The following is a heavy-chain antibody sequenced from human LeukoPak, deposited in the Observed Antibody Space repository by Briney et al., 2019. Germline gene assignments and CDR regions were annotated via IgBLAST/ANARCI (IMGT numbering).Heavy chain of an antibody. J-gene: IGHJ6*03. D-gene: IGHD5-24*01. CDR2: MNPKSGAT. V-gene: IGHV1-2*02. CDR3: ARDRDGFSSDNYMDV. Sequence: GASVKVSCKTSGYRFTGYYLHWVRQAPGQGLGWMGWMNPKSGATDYAQKFQGRVTMTRDTSISTAYMELSRLRSDDTAVYYCARDRDGFSSDNYMDVWGKGTTVTVSS. CDR1: GYRFTGYY.